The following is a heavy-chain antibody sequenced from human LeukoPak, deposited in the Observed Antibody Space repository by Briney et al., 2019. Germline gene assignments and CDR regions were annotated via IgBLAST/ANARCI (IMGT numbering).Heavy chain of an antibody. CDR1: GFTVSSNS. Sequence: SGGSLRLSCAASGFTVSSNSMTWVRQAPGKGLEWVSVIYSGGSTSYADTVKGRLTISRDNSKNTLYLQMNSLRVEDTAVYYCAIEKSASVDYWGRGTLVTVSS. V-gene: IGHV3-66*01. J-gene: IGHJ4*02. CDR2: IYSGGST. CDR3: AIEKSASVDY.